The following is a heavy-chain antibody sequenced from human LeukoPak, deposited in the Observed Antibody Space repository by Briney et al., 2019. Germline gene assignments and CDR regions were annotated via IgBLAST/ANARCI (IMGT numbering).Heavy chain of an antibody. CDR1: GFTSRSDW. V-gene: IGHV3-74*01. CDR2: ISGGGSSA. Sequence: PGGSLRLSCAASGFTSRSDWMHWVREVPGRGLVWVSRISGGGSSASYADAVKGRFTISRDNAKNTLYLQMNSLRAEDTAVYYCAKGDTAMVPYGYWGQGTLVTVSS. J-gene: IGHJ4*02. D-gene: IGHD5-18*01. CDR3: AKGDTAMVPYGY.